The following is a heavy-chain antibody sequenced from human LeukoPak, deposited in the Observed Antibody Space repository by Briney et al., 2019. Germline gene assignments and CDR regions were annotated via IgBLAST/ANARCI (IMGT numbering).Heavy chain of an antibody. D-gene: IGHD2-2*01. J-gene: IGHJ6*02. CDR2: INPNSGDT. Sequence: ASVKVSCKASGYTFTDYYMHWVRQAPGQGLEWMGWINPNSGDTNYAQKFQGRVTMTRDTSTSTAYMELRSLRSDDTAVYYCARERGGTSCYDVWGQGTTVTVSS. CDR3: ARERGGTSCYDV. CDR1: GYTFTDYY. V-gene: IGHV1-2*02.